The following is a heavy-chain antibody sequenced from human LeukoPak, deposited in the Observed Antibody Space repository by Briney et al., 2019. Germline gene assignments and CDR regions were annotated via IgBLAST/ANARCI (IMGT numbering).Heavy chain of an antibody. D-gene: IGHD6-13*01. Sequence: SETLSLTCTVSGGSISSYYWSWIRQPPGKGLEWIGYIYYSGSTNYNPSLKSRVTISVDTSKNQFSLKLSSVTAADTAVYYCARETMQLAPDDYYYYYMDVWGKGTTVTVSS. CDR1: GGSISSYY. CDR3: ARETMQLAPDDYYYYYMDV. CDR2: IYYSGST. V-gene: IGHV4-59*12. J-gene: IGHJ6*03.